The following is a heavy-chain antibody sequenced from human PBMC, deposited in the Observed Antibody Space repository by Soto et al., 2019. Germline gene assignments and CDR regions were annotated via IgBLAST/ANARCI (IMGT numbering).Heavy chain of an antibody. CDR1: GYTVTSYG. J-gene: IGHJ6*02. V-gene: IGHV1-18*04. CDR3: ARDPAYCSGGSCYSAGFYYGMDV. Sequence: ASVKVSCKASGYTVTSYGISGVRQAAGQGLEGMGWSSAYNGNTNYAQKLQGRVTMTTHTSTSTAYMELRSLRSDDTAVSYCARDPAYCSGGSCYSAGFYYGMDVWGQGTTVTVSS. D-gene: IGHD2-15*01. CDR2: SSAYNGNT.